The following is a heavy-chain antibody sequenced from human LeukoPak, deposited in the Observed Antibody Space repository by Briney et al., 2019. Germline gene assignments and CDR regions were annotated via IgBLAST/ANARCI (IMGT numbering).Heavy chain of an antibody. CDR3: AGYYDSSGYYLFDY. Sequence: SETLSLTCTVSGGSISSYYWSWIRQPPGKGLEWIGYIYYSGSTNYNPSLKSRVTISVDTSKNQFSLKPSSVTAADTAVYYCAGYYDSSGYYLFDYWGQGTLVTVSS. CDR2: IYYSGST. D-gene: IGHD3-22*01. CDR1: GGSISSYY. J-gene: IGHJ4*02. V-gene: IGHV4-59*01.